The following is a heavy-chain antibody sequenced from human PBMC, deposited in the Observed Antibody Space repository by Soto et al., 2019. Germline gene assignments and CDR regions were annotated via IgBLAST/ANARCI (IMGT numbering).Heavy chain of an antibody. D-gene: IGHD6-13*01. CDR2: ISYDGSNK. Sequence: QVQLVESGGGVVQPGRSLRLSCAASGFTFSSYGMHWVRQAPGKGLEWVAVISYDGSNKYYADSVKGRFTISRDNSKNTLYLQMNSLRAEDTAVYYCAKDWHSSSWGADYWGQGTLVTVCS. CDR3: AKDWHSSSWGADY. V-gene: IGHV3-30*18. J-gene: IGHJ4*02. CDR1: GFTFSSYG.